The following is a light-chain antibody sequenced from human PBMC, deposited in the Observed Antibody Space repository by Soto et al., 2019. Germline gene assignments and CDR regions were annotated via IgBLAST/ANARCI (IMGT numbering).Light chain of an antibody. Sequence: DIVMTQSPDSLAVSLGERATINCKSSQSILYSSNNKNQLAWYQQQPGQPPKLLFYWASTRESGVPDRFSGSESGTDFTLTISSLQAEDVAVYYCQQYNSPPYTFGQGTKLEI. CDR1: QSILYSSNNKNQ. CDR3: QQYNSPPYT. CDR2: WAS. V-gene: IGKV4-1*01. J-gene: IGKJ2*01.